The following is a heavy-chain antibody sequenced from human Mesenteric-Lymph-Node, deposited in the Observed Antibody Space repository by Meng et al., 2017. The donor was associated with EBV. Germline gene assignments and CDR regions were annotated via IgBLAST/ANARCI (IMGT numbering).Heavy chain of an antibody. J-gene: IGHJ4*02. CDR1: GFTFSSYS. D-gene: IGHD3-22*01. Sequence: EVXLVESGGXLVKPGGSLRLSCAASGFTFSSYSMNWVRQAPGKGLEWVSSISSSSSYIYYADSVKGRFTISRDNAKNSLYLQMNSLRAEDTAVYYCARDPTDSSGYYGYWGQGTMVTVSS. CDR2: ISSSSSYI. CDR3: ARDPTDSSGYYGY. V-gene: IGHV3-21*01.